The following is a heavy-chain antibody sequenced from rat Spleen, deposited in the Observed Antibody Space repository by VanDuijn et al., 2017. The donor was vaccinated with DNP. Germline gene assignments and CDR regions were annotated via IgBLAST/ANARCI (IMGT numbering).Heavy chain of an antibody. CDR3: ASGGAGIWFAY. J-gene: IGHJ3*01. CDR1: GYSITSTY. V-gene: IGHV3-1*01. D-gene: IGHD5-1*01. CDR2: ISYSGST. Sequence: EVQLQESGSGLVKPSQSLSLTCSVTGYSITSTYWAWIRKFPGNKMEWMGYISYSGSTSYNPSLKSRVSITRDTSKNQFFLQLNSVTTEDTATYYCASGGAGIWFAYWGQGTLVTVSS.